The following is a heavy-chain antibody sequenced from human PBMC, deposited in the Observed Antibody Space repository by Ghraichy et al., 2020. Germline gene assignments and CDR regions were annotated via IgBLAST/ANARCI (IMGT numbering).Heavy chain of an antibody. Sequence: SVKVSCKASGGTFSSYAISWVRQAPGQGLEWMGGIIPIFGTANYAQKFQGRVTITADESTSTAYMELSSLRSEDTAVYYCARDDSSGWDPWGYWGQGTLVTVSS. CDR3: ARDDSSGWDPWGY. V-gene: IGHV1-69*13. D-gene: IGHD6-19*01. CDR1: GGTFSSYA. J-gene: IGHJ4*02. CDR2: IIPIFGTA.